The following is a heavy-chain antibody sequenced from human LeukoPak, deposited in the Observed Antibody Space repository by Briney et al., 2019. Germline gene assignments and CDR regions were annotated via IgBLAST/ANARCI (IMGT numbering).Heavy chain of an antibody. J-gene: IGHJ4*02. CDR1: GGSISSYF. V-gene: IGHV4-59*01. Sequence: SETLSLTCTVSGGSISSYFWSWIRQPPGKGLGWIGYIYNSGYTNYNPSLKSRVTISVNTSKNHFSLRLKSVTAADTATYYCARGSGEFRTVDYWGQGTLVTVSS. CDR2: IYNSGYT. D-gene: IGHD3-16*01. CDR3: ARGSGEFRTVDY.